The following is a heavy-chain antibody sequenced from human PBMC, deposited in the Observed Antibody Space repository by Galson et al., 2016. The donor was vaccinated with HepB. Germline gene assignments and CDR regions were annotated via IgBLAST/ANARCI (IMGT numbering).Heavy chain of an antibody. CDR3: AKKWSYGDYSYFDY. D-gene: IGHD4-17*01. J-gene: IGHJ4*03. CDR1: GFTFSSYG. Sequence: SLRLSCAASGFTFSSYGIHWVRQAPGKGLEWVANIKEDGSEEYYVDSVKGRFTISRDNAKNSLYLQMNRLRAEDTAVYYCAKKWSYGDYSYFDYWGQGTMVTVSS. CDR2: IKEDGSEE. V-gene: IGHV3-7*01.